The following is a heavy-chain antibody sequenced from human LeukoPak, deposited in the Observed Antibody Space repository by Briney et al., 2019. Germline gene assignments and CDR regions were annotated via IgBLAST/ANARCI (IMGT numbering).Heavy chain of an antibody. CDR1: GGSFSGYY. V-gene: IGHV4-34*01. J-gene: IGHJ6*02. Sequence: SETLSLTCAVYGGSFSGYYWSWIRQPPGKGREWIGEINHSGSTNYNPSLKSRVTISVDTSKNQFSLKLSSVTAADTAVYYCARGREAYNWNYVLLRYYYGMDVWGQGTTVTVSS. CDR2: INHSGST. D-gene: IGHD1-7*01. CDR3: ARGREAYNWNYVLLRYYYGMDV.